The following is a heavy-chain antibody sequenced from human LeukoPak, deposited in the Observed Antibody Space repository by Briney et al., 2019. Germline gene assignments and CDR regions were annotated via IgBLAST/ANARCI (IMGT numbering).Heavy chain of an antibody. CDR1: GRTFSSYA. Sequence: TVKVSCKACGRTFSSYAISWVRQAPGQGLEWMGGIIPIFGTANYAQKFQGRVTITADISTSTAYMELSSLSSEATAVYYFAREGNSSGWTDYWGQGCLVTVSS. J-gene: IGHJ4*02. CDR2: IIPIFGTA. CDR3: AREGNSSGWTDY. V-gene: IGHV1-69*06. D-gene: IGHD6-19*01.